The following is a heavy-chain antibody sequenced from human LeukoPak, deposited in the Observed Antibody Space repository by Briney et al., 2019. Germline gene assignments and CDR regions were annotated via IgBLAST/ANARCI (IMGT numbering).Heavy chain of an antibody. Sequence: PGGSLRLSCAASGFTISSYSMNWVRQAPGKGLEWVSYISSSSSTIYYADSVKGRFTISRDNAKNSLYLQMNSLRAEDTAVYYCARDGGSDYDFWSGPISYYFDYWGQGTLVTVSS. D-gene: IGHD3-3*01. CDR2: ISSSSSTI. CDR3: ARDGGSDYDFWSGPISYYFDY. CDR1: GFTISSYS. J-gene: IGHJ4*02. V-gene: IGHV3-48*04.